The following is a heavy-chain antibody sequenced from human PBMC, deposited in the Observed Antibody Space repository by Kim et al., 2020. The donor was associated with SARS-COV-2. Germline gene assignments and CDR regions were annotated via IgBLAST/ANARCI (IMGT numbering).Heavy chain of an antibody. CDR1: GFTFRDHY. CDR3: ARETVVGPLDY. Sequence: GGSLRLSCAGSGFTFRDHYMTWIRQAPGMGLEWLSFISPSGSIIIYADSVKGRFTVSRDNDKNSHYLQMNNLRADDSAVYYCARETVVGPLDYWGQGILVTVSS. D-gene: IGHD3-10*01. J-gene: IGHJ4*02. CDR2: ISPSGSII. V-gene: IGHV3-11*01.